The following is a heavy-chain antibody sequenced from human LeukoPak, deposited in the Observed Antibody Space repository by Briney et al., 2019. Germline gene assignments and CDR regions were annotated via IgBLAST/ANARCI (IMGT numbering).Heavy chain of an antibody. Sequence: PSETLSLTCTVSGDSISSSSYYWGWIRQPPGKGLEWIGSIYYSGSTYYNPSLKSRVTISVDTSKNQFSLKLSSVTAADTAVYYCARESSRYSTLHSDAFDIWGQGTMVTVSS. J-gene: IGHJ3*02. CDR2: IYYSGST. D-gene: IGHD5-12*01. V-gene: IGHV4-39*07. CDR3: ARESSRYSTLHSDAFDI. CDR1: GDSISSSSYY.